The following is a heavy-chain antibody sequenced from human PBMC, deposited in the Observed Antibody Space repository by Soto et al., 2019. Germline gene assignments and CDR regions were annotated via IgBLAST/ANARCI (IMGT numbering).Heavy chain of an antibody. Sequence: PGGSLRLSCAASGFTFSSYWMSWVRQAPGKGLEWVANIKQDGSEKYYVDSVKGRFTISRDNAKNSLYLQMNSLRAEDTAVYYCARDRAEDILTGYYEGPDSFDIWGQGTMVNVSS. V-gene: IGHV3-7*05. CDR1: GFTFSSYW. J-gene: IGHJ3*02. D-gene: IGHD3-9*01. CDR3: ARDRAEDILTGYYEGPDSFDI. CDR2: IKQDGSEK.